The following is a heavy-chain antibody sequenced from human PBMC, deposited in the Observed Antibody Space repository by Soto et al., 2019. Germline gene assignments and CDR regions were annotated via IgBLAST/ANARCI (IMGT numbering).Heavy chain of an antibody. CDR3: ARLMRKPLWDIVVVPAAIILSYMDV. V-gene: IGHV1-69*13. CDR1: GGTFSSYA. J-gene: IGHJ6*03. Sequence: ASVKVSCKASGGTFSSYAISWVRQAPGQGLEWLGGIIPIFGTANYAQKFQGRVTITADESTSTAYMELSSLRSEDTAVYYCARLMRKPLWDIVVVPAAIILSYMDVWGKGTTVTVSS. D-gene: IGHD2-2*02. CDR2: IIPIFGTA.